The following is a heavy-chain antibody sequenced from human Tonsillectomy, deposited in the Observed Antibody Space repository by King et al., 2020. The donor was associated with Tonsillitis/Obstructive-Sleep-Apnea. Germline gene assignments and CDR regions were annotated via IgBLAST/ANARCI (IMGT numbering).Heavy chain of an antibody. V-gene: IGHV2-26*01. CDR2: IFSNDEK. Sequence: VTLKESGPVLGKPTETLTLTCTVSGFSLSNARMGVSWIRQPPGKALEWLPHIFSNDEKSYSKPLKTRLTISKETSKSQVVLTMTNMDPVDTATYYCARIGSYYYMDVWGKGTTVTVSS. CDR3: ARIGSYYYMDV. J-gene: IGHJ6*03. CDR1: GFSLSNARMG.